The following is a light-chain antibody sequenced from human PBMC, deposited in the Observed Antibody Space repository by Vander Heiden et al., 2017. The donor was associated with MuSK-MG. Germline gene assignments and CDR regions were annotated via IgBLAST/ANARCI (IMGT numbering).Light chain of an antibody. CDR2: RNN. J-gene: IGLJ3*02. Sequence: QSVLTQPPLASGTPGQRVTISCSGSSSNIGSNYVYWYQQLPGTAPKLLIYRNNQRPSGVPDRFSGSKSGTSASLAISGLRSEDEADYYCAAWDDSLSGRWVFGGGTKLTVL. CDR1: SSNIGSNY. CDR3: AAWDDSLSGRWV. V-gene: IGLV1-47*01.